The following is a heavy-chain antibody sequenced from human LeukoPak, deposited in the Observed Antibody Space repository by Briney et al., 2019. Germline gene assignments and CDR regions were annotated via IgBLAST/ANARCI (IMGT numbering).Heavy chain of an antibody. CDR1: GFTFTSSA. Sequence: SVKVSCKASGFTFTSSAVQWVRQARGQGLEWIGWIVVGSGNTNYAQKFQERVAINRDMSTSTAYMELSSQRSEDTAVYYCATDDVTTGTKTALGYWGQGTLVTVSS. D-gene: IGHD1-1*01. CDR2: IVVGSGNT. V-gene: IGHV1-58*01. CDR3: ATDDVTTGTKTALGY. J-gene: IGHJ4*02.